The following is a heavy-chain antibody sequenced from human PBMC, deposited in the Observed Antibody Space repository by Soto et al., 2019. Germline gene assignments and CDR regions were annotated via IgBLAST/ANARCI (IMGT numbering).Heavy chain of an antibody. CDR1: GFTFSSYA. D-gene: IGHD3-3*01. J-gene: IGHJ4*02. Sequence: GGSLRLSGAASGFTFSSYAMSWVRQAPGKGLEWVSAISGSGGSTYYADSVKGRFTISRDNSKNTLYLQMNSLRAEDTAVYYCAKDSHDFWSGYHLYWGQGTLVTVSS. CDR3: AKDSHDFWSGYHLY. CDR2: ISGSGGST. V-gene: IGHV3-23*01.